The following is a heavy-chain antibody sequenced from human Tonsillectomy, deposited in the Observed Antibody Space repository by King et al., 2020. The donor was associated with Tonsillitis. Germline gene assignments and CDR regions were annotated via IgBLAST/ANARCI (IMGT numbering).Heavy chain of an antibody. CDR2: ISPYNGNT. J-gene: IGHJ4*02. V-gene: IGHV1-18*01. CDR3: ARNRATMIPYFFDY. CDR1: GYTFITFG. D-gene: IGHD3-22*01. Sequence: QLVQSGTEVKKPGASVKVSCKASGYTFITFGISWVRQAPGQGLEWMGWISPYNGNTNYAQTVQGRVTMTTDTSTSTAYMELRSLRSDDTAVYFCARNRATMIPYFFDYWGQGTLVTVSS.